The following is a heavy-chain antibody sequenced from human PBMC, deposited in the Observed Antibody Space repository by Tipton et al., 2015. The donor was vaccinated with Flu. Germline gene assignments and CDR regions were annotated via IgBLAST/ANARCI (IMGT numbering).Heavy chain of an antibody. Sequence: SLRLSCAASGFTFSSYSMNWVRQAPGKGLEWVSSISSSSSYIYYADSVKGRFTISRDNAKNSLYLQMNSLRAEDTAVYYCAASLAVAGKGRGCWGQGTLVTVSS. CDR1: GFTFSSYS. J-gene: IGHJ4*02. D-gene: IGHD6-19*01. CDR2: ISSSSSYI. V-gene: IGHV3-21*01. CDR3: AASLAVAGKGRGC.